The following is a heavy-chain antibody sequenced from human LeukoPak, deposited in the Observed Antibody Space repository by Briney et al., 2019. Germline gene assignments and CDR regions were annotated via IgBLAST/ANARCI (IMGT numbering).Heavy chain of an antibody. CDR3: AKRTPRELYARDAFDI. Sequence: GGSLRLSCAASGFTFSSNAMSWVRQAPGKGLEWVSAISGSGGSTYCADSVKGRFTISRDNSKNTLFLQMNSLRAEDTAVYYCAKRTPRELYARDAFDIWGQGTMVTVSS. CDR1: GFTFSSNA. D-gene: IGHD2-8*01. CDR2: ISGSGGST. J-gene: IGHJ3*02. V-gene: IGHV3-23*01.